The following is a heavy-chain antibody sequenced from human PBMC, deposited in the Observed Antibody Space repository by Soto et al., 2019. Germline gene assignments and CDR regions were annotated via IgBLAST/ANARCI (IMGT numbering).Heavy chain of an antibody. Sequence: QLRLQESGPGLLRPSETLSLTCNVSGGAISSSSYFWGWVRQPPGKTLEWIGHILYSGTTHYNQSLKRRVTISVDTSKNQFSLRLNSVTPADTAVYYCARGGGYYGVLFDYWGQGTLVPVSS. J-gene: IGHJ4*02. CDR3: ARGGGYYGVLFDY. V-gene: IGHV4-39*02. CDR1: GGAISSSSYF. D-gene: IGHD4-17*01. CDR2: ILYSGTT.